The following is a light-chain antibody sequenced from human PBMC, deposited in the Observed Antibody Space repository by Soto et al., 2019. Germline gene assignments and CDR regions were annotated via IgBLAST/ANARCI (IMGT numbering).Light chain of an antibody. CDR3: CSYAAASLVL. J-gene: IGLJ2*01. V-gene: IGLV2-11*01. Sequence: QSVLTQPRSVSGSPGQSVTISCTGTSSDVGAYNYVSWYQQHPGKAPKLMIYDVTKRPSGVPDRFSGSKSGNTASLTISGLQTEDEADSYCCSYAAASLVLFGGGTKLTVL. CDR2: DVT. CDR1: SSDVGAYNY.